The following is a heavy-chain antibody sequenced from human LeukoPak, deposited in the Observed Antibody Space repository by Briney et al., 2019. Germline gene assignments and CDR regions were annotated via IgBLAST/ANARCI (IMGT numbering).Heavy chain of an antibody. CDR2: LSASGGGT. J-gene: IGHJ4*02. V-gene: IGHV3-23*01. Sequence: GGSLRLSCAVSGFTFSRHAMGWVRQAPGKGLEWVSSLSASGGGTNDADSVKGRFTISRDNSKNTLYLQMNSLRAEDTAVYYCAKRSSGSYFNWGQGTLVTVSS. CDR1: GFTFSRHA. D-gene: IGHD1-26*01. CDR3: AKRSSGSYFN.